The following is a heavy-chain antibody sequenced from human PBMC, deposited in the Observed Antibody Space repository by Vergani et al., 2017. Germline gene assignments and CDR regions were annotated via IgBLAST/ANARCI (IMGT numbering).Heavy chain of an antibody. CDR3: SAQTQSGHDD. CDR1: GFVFSESP. V-gene: IGHV3-73*01. CDR2: IRRRSEHYAT. D-gene: IGHD3-3*01. J-gene: IGHJ4*02. Sequence: EVQLMESGGGWAQPGGSLRLSCAASGFVFSESPIHWVRQVPGKGLEWLGHIRRRSEHYATAYGPSLIGRATISRDDSTNTAYLQLSSLGTDDTAIYFCSAQTQSGHDDWGEESMVAISS.